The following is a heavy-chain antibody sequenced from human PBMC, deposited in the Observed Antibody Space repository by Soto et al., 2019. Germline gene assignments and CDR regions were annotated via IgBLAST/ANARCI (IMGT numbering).Heavy chain of an antibody. V-gene: IGHV3-73*01. D-gene: IGHD3-22*01. Sequence: GGSLRLSCAASGFTFSGSAMHWVRHASGKGLEWVGRIRSKPNNYATEYAASVRGRFTISRDDSKNTAYLQMNSLKTEDTAVYYCTRWNEQNYYDSSGYRGDFDYWGQGT. CDR2: IRSKPNNYAT. CDR1: GFTFSGSA. J-gene: IGHJ4*02. CDR3: TRWNEQNYYDSSGYRGDFDY.